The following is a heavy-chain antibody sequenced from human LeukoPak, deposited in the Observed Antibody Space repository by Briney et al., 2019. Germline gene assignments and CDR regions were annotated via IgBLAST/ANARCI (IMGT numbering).Heavy chain of an antibody. D-gene: IGHD4-23*01. J-gene: IGHJ4*02. Sequence: PSGTLSLTCTVSGYSISSGFYWGWIRQPPGKGLECIGSIYHSGSTYYNPSLKSRVTISVDTSKNQFSLNLSSVTAADTAMYYCAGAVGTSRNFFDYWGQGTLVTVSS. CDR1: GYSISSGFY. CDR2: IYHSGST. CDR3: AGAVGTSRNFFDY. V-gene: IGHV4-38-2*02.